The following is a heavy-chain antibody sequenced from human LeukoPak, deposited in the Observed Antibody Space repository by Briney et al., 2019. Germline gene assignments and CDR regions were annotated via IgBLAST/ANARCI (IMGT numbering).Heavy chain of an antibody. CDR1: GFTFSSYS. CDR3: ARGYDYVWGSYRLRGNFVDY. CDR2: ISSSSSYI. V-gene: IGHV3-21*01. Sequence: GGSLRLSCAASGFTFSSYSMNWVRQAPGKGLEWVSSISSSSSYIYYADSAKGRFTISRDNAKNSLYLQMNSLRAEDTAVYYCARGYDYVWGSYRLRGNFVDYWGQGTLVTVSS. J-gene: IGHJ4*02. D-gene: IGHD3-16*02.